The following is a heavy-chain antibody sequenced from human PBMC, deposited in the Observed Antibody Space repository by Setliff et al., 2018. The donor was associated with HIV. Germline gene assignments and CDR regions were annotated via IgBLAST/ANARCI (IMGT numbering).Heavy chain of an antibody. CDR1: GFTFSSYG. CDR3: ARDSGGWYPTGDYYYYYMDV. J-gene: IGHJ6*03. V-gene: IGHV3-33*01. D-gene: IGHD6-19*01. Sequence: GGSLRLSCAASGFTFSSYGMHWVRQAPGKGLEWVAVIWYDGSNKYYADSVKGRFTISRDNSKNTLYLQMNSLRAEDTAVYYCARDSGGWYPTGDYYYYYMDVWGKGTTVTVSS. CDR2: IWYDGSNK.